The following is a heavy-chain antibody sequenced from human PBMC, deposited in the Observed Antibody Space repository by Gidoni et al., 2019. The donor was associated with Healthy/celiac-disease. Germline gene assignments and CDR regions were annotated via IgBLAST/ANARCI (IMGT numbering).Heavy chain of an antibody. CDR2: ISWNSGSI. CDR3: AKDLYYDGTQWAFDY. Sequence: EVQLVESGGGLVQPGRSLRLYCAASGFTFDDYAMHWVRQAPGKGLEWVSGISWNSGSIGYADSVKGRFTISRDDAKNSLYLQMNSLIAEDTALYYCAKDLYYDGTQWAFDYWGQGTLVTVSS. J-gene: IGHJ4*02. CDR1: GFTFDDYA. V-gene: IGHV3-9*01. D-gene: IGHD3-22*01.